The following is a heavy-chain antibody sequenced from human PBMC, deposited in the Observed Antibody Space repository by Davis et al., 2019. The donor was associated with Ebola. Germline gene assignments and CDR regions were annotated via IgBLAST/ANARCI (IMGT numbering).Heavy chain of an antibody. J-gene: IGHJ6*02. V-gene: IGHV4-59*01. CDR2: IYYRGDT. Sequence: PSETLSLTCLLSGGSIGRFYWSWLRQPPGKGLEWIGYIYYRGDTSYNPSLRSRINMSVDTSKNRFSLTVTSVSAADTAVYYCARMVRGVSYGMDVWGPGTTVSVSS. CDR3: ARMVRGVSYGMDV. D-gene: IGHD3-10*01. CDR1: GGSIGRFY.